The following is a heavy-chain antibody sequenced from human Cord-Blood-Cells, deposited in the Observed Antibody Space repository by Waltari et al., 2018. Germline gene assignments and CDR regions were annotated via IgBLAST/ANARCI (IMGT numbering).Heavy chain of an antibody. Sequence: QLQLVQSGAEVKKPGASVKVSCKASGYTLTGYYMNWVRKAPGQGLEWMGRINPNSGGTNYAQKFQGRVTMTRDTSISTAYMELSRLRSDDTAVYYCAITGYSSSWYAFDIWGQGTMVTVSS. J-gene: IGHJ3*02. V-gene: IGHV1-2*06. CDR1: GYTLTGYY. CDR3: AITGYSSSWYAFDI. CDR2: INPNSGGT. D-gene: IGHD6-13*01.